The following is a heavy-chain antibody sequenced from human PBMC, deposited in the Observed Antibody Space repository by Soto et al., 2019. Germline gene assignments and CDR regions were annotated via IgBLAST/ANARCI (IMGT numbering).Heavy chain of an antibody. J-gene: IGHJ6*02. Sequence: TGGSLRLSCAASGFTFRNYGMNWVRQAPGKGLEWVSYIGIGSSTKYYADSVKGRFTISRDNAKNSLYLQMNSLRAEDTAVYYCAKDIQVGYSSSWYDYYYYGMDVWGQGTTVTVSS. CDR3: AKDIQVGYSSSWYDYYYYGMDV. CDR1: GFTFRNYG. V-gene: IGHV3-48*01. CDR2: IGIGSSTK. D-gene: IGHD6-13*01.